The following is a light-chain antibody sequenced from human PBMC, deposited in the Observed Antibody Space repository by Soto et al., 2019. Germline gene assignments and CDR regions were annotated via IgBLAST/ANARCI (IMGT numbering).Light chain of an antibody. V-gene: IGLV2-11*01. CDR1: STDVGGYNY. Sequence: QSALAQPSSVSGSPGQSITISCTGTSTDVGGYNYVSWYQLHPDKAPKVIIYDATKRPSGVPDRFSGSKSGNTASLTISGLQAEDEADYYCCSYAGGYTFVFGNGTKLTVL. CDR3: CSYAGGYTFV. J-gene: IGLJ1*01. CDR2: DAT.